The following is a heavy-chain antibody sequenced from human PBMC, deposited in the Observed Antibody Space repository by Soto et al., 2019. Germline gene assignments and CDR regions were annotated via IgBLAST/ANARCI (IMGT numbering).Heavy chain of an antibody. CDR1: GYTFTSYG. D-gene: IGHD6-6*01. CDR2: ISAYNGNT. CDR3: ARDRRDSSSLDY. V-gene: IGHV1-18*04. Sequence: PLNRSCKASGYTFTSYGISWVRQAPGQGLEWMGWISAYNGNTNYAQKLQGRVTMTTDTSTSTAYMELRSLRSDDTAVYYCARDRRDSSSLDYWGQGTLVTVSS. J-gene: IGHJ4*02.